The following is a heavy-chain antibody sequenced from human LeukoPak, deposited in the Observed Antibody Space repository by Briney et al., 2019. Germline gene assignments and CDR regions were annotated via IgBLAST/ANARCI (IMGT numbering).Heavy chain of an antibody. Sequence: PSQTLSLTCTVSGGSISSGDYYWSWIRQPPGKGLEWIGYIYYSGSTYYNPSLKSRVTISVDTSKNQFSLKLSSVTAADTAVYYCARGVGATTSYYYYYYMDVWGKGTTVTVSS. V-gene: IGHV4-30-4*08. CDR1: GGSISSGDYY. CDR2: IYYSGST. CDR3: ARGVGATTSYYYYYYMDV. J-gene: IGHJ6*03. D-gene: IGHD1-26*01.